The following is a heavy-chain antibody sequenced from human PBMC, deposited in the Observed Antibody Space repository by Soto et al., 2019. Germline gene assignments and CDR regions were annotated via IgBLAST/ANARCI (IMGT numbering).Heavy chain of an antibody. CDR1: GYTFTSYG. CDR2: ISAYNGNT. V-gene: IGHV1-18*01. J-gene: IGHJ5*02. Sequence: ASVKVSCKASGYTFTSYGISWVRQAPGQGLEWMGWISAYNGNTNYAQKLQGRVTMTTDTSTSTAYMELRSLRSDDTAVYYCARDREGLGGYGDNWFDPWGQGTLVTFSS. CDR3: ARDREGLGGYGDNWFDP. D-gene: IGHD5-18*01.